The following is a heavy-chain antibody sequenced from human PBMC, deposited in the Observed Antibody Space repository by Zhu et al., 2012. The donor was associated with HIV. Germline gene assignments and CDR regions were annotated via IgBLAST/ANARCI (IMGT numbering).Heavy chain of an antibody. CDR3: ARLGWYDAFDI. Sequence: QVQLQESGPGLVKPSETLSLTCAVSGYSISSGYYWGWIRQPPGKGLEWIGSIYHSGSTYYNPSLKSRVTISVDTSKNQFSLKLSSVTAADTAVYYCARLGWYDAFDIVGPRDNGHRLF. CDR2: IYHSGST. J-gene: IGHJ3*02. V-gene: IGHV4-38-2*01. D-gene: IGHD6-19*01. CDR1: GYSISSGYY.